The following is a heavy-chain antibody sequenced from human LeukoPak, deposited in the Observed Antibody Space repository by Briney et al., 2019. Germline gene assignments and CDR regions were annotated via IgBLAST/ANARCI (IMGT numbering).Heavy chain of an antibody. CDR3: AKLPKVYGAFDI. V-gene: IGHV3-48*01. CDR1: GFTFSKYN. J-gene: IGHJ3*02. D-gene: IGHD5-24*01. Sequence: GGSLRLSCAASGFTFSKYNMNWARQAPGKGLEWISYISSRGDSVYYAYSVQGRFTISRESGKNSLYLQMNSLRAEDTAVYYCAKLPKVYGAFDIWGQGTMVTVSS. CDR2: ISSRGDSV.